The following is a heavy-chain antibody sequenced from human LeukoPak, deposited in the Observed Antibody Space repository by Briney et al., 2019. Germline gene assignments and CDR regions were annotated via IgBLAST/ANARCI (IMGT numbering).Heavy chain of an antibody. CDR2: ISGSDDST. V-gene: IGHV3-23*01. J-gene: IGHJ4*02. CDR3: AKAGPGYSSSWPFDY. Sequence: GGSLRLSCAASGFTFSSYAMSWVRQAPGKGLEWVSAISGSDDSTYYADSVKGRFTISRDNSKNTVYLQMNSLRAEDTAVYYCAKAGPGYSSSWPFDYWGQGTLVTVSS. D-gene: IGHD6-13*01. CDR1: GFTFSSYA.